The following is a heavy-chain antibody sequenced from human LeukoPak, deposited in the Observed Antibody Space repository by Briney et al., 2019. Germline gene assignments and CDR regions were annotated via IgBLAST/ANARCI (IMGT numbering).Heavy chain of an antibody. Sequence: PGGSLRLSCAASGFTFSSYAMHWVRQAPGKGLEWVAVISYDGSNKYYADSVKGRFTISRDNAKNSLYLQMNSLRAEDTAVYYCARGGSSSSHWGQGTLVTVSS. D-gene: IGHD2-2*01. V-gene: IGHV3-30-3*01. CDR2: ISYDGSNK. CDR3: ARGGSSSSH. CDR1: GFTFSSYA. J-gene: IGHJ4*02.